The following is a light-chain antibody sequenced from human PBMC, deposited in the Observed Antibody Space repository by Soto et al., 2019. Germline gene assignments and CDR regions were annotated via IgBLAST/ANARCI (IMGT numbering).Light chain of an antibody. CDR3: HQRQILPRT. CDR2: QTS. CDR1: QYINTR. Sequence: IVLTQSPATLSSFPYDRVTLSFRASQYINTRLAWYQHRPGQAPRLLIYQTSLRAAGIPARFSASGSGTDFTLTISDVQPEDFALYYCHQRQILPRTFGQGTKVDIK. J-gene: IGKJ1*01. V-gene: IGKV3-11*01.